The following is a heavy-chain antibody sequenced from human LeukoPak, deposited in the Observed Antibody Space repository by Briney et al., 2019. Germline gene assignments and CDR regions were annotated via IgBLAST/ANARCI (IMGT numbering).Heavy chain of an antibody. CDR2: INSDGSTT. J-gene: IGHJ4*02. CDR1: GFTFSTYW. Sequence: GGSLRLSCVASGFTFSTYWMHWVRQAPGKGLVWVSLINSDGSTTTYADSVKGRFTISRDNAKNTLYLQMNSLRAEDTAVYYCARDLMGSLDYWGQGTLVTVSS. V-gene: IGHV3-74*01. D-gene: IGHD3-10*01. CDR3: ARDLMGSLDY.